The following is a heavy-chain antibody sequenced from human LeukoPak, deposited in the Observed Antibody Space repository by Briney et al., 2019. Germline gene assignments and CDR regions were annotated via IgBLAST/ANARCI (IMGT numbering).Heavy chain of an antibody. J-gene: IGHJ6*04. CDR3: AELGITMIGGV. D-gene: IGHD3-10*02. V-gene: IGHV3-23*01. Sequence: GGSLRLSCAASGFTFSSYSMNWVRQAPGKGLEWVSAISGSGFNTYYADSVKGRFTISRDNSQNTLYLQMNSLRAEDTAVYYCAELGITMIGGVWGEGTTVTISS. CDR1: GFTFSSYS. CDR2: ISGSGFNT.